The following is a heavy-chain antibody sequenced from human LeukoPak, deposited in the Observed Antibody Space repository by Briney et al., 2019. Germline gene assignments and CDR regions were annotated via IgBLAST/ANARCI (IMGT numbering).Heavy chain of an antibody. J-gene: IGHJ5*02. CDR2: ISSGSSYI. Sequence: GGSLRLSCAASGFTFSSYSMNWVRQAPGKGLEWVSSISSGSSYIYYADSVKGRFTISRDNAKNSLYLQMNSLRAEDTALYYCAREGGSGWYSGWFDPWGQGTLVTVSS. D-gene: IGHD6-19*01. V-gene: IGHV3-21*01. CDR3: AREGGSGWYSGWFDP. CDR1: GFTFSSYS.